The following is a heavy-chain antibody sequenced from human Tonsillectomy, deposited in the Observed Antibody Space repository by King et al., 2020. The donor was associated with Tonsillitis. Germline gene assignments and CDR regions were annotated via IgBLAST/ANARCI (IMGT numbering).Heavy chain of an antibody. CDR1: GLTFRSLC. J-gene: IGHJ4*02. CDR2: ISRSCSTI. D-gene: IGHD3-10*01. CDR3: ARDQGITIFDY. V-gene: IGHV3-48*01. Sequence: VQLGESGGGLVQPGGSLRLSCAASGLTFRSLCMTWVRQAAGKGLDGVSYISRSCSTIYYADYVKGRFTISRDNAKNSLYLQMNSLRAEDTAVYYCARDQGITIFDYWGQGTLVTVSS.